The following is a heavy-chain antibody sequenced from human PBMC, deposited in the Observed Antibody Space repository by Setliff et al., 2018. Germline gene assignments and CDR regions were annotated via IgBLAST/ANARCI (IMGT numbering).Heavy chain of an antibody. CDR3: AKDLIRRGDGSSPDY. CDR2: IRYDGSNK. CDR1: GFTFSSYG. Sequence: GESLKISCAASGFTFSSYGMHWVRQAPGKGLEWVAFIRYDGSNKYYADSVKGRFTISRDNSKNTLYLQMNSLRAEDTAVYYCAKDLIRRGDGSSPDYWGQGTLVTVSS. J-gene: IGHJ4*02. V-gene: IGHV3-30*02. D-gene: IGHD3-16*01.